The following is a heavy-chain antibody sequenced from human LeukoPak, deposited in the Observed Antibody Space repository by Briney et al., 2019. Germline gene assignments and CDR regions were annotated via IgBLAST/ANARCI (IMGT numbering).Heavy chain of an antibody. J-gene: IGHJ4*02. V-gene: IGHV1-69*05. CDR1: GYTFPSSA. CDR3: TRVVTGIGY. Sequence: SVKVSCKASGYTFPSSAFSWVRQAPGQGLEWMGGIIPIFGTANYARKFQDRVTISTDESTDTGYMELSSLRSEDTAVYYCTRVVTGIGYWGQGTLVTVSS. CDR2: IIPIFGTA.